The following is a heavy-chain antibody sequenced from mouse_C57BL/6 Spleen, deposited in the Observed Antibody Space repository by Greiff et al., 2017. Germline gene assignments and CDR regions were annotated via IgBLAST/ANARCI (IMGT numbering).Heavy chain of an antibody. CDR3: AREGEGLLDYAMDY. CDR1: GYSITSGYY. D-gene: IGHD2-3*01. V-gene: IGHV3-6*01. CDR2: ISYDGSN. Sequence: EVQRVESGPGLVKPSQSLSLTCSVTGYSITSGYYWNWIRQFPGNKLEWMGYISYDGSNNYNPSLKNRISITRYTSKNQFFLKLNSVTTEDTATYYCAREGEGLLDYAMDYWGQGTSVTVSS. J-gene: IGHJ4*01.